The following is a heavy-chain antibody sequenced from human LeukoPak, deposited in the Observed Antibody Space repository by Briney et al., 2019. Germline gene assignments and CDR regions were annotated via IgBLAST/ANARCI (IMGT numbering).Heavy chain of an antibody. D-gene: IGHD2-21*02. V-gene: IGHV3-23*01. Sequence: GGSLRLSCAPSGFTFSSYAMSWVRQAPGKGLEWVSAISGSGGSTYYADSVKGRFTISRDNSKNTLYLQMNSLRAEDTAVYYCAKGTYCGGDCYYYWGQGTLVTVSS. CDR1: GFTFSSYA. J-gene: IGHJ4*02. CDR3: AKGTYCGGDCYYY. CDR2: ISGSGGST.